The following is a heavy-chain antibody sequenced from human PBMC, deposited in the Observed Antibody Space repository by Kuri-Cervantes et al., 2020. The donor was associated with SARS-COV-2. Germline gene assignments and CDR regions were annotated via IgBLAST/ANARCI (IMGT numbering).Heavy chain of an antibody. CDR3: FSSGWSRGDY. CDR2: ISSNGAT. CDR1: GFTSSSYA. V-gene: IGHV3-64D*06. D-gene: IGHD6-19*01. Sequence: GESLKISCSASGFTSSSYAMHWVRQAPGKGLEYVSAISSNGATYYAGSVKGRFTISRDNSKNTMYLQMSSLRTEDTAIYHCFSSGWSRGDYWGHGTLVTVSS. J-gene: IGHJ4*01.